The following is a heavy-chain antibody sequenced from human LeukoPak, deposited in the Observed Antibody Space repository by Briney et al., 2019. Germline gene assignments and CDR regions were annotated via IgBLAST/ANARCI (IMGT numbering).Heavy chain of an antibody. J-gene: IGHJ1*01. Sequence: GGSLRLSCAASGFGFSNFWMSWIRQAPGKGLEWVSSIDYDGGSGHYADSVKGRFTISRDNSNNTLFLHLNSLRGEDTAVYYCTRNSGWYGLSWGQGTLVTVSS. D-gene: IGHD6-19*01. CDR3: TRNSGWYGLS. CDR1: GFGFSNFW. CDR2: IDYDGGSG. V-gene: IGHV3-23*01.